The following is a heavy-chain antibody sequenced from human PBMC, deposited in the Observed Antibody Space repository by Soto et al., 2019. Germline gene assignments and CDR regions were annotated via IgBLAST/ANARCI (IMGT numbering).Heavy chain of an antibody. D-gene: IGHD3-22*01. CDR1: VFTFSSYA. Sequence: GWSLRLSCSASVFTFSSYAMHWVRQAPGKGLEWVAVISYDGSNKYYADSVKGRFTISRDNSKNTLYLQMNSLRAEDTAVYYCARDMGTTNDEYYYDSSGYPDYWGQGTLVTVSS. CDR2: ISYDGSNK. J-gene: IGHJ4*02. V-gene: IGHV3-30-3*01. CDR3: ARDMGTTNDEYYYDSSGYPDY.